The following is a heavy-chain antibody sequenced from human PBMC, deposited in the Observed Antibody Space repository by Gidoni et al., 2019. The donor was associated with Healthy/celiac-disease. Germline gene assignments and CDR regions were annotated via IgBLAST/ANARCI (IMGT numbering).Heavy chain of an antibody. V-gene: IGHV4-61*01. CDR1: GGSVSSGSSY. D-gene: IGHD2-15*01. CDR3: ARDGGRCSGGSCYLPLH. CDR2: IYYSGST. Sequence: QVQLQESGPGLVKPSETLSLTCTVSGGSVSSGSSYWIWIRQPPGKGLEWIGYIYYSGSTNYNPSLKSRVTISVDTSKNQFSLKLSSVTAADTAVYYCARDGGRCSGGSCYLPLHWGQGTLVTVSS. J-gene: IGHJ4*02.